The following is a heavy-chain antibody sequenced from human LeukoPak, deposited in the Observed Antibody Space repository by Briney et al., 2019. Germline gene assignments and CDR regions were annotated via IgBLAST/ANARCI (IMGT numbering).Heavy chain of an antibody. Sequence: GRSLRLSCAASGFTFDDFAMHWVRQAPGKGLEWVSGISWNSASIGYADSVKGRFTISRSNAKNSLYLQMNSLSPEDTAVYYCAKGVNVAVAVTGLDYWGQGTLVTVSS. V-gene: IGHV3-9*01. CDR2: ISWNSASI. D-gene: IGHD6-19*01. CDR3: AKGVNVAVAVTGLDY. J-gene: IGHJ4*02. CDR1: GFTFDDFA.